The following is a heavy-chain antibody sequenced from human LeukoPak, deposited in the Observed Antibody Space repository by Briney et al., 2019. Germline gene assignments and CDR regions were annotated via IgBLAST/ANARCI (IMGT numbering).Heavy chain of an antibody. CDR1: GGSISSYY. CDR3: ARRLSPDAFDI. J-gene: IGHJ3*02. D-gene: IGHD2/OR15-2a*01. CDR2: IYYSGST. V-gene: IGHV4-59*08. Sequence: KSSETLSLTCTVSGGSISSYYWSWIRQPPGKGLEWIGYIYYSGSTNYNPSLRSRVTISVDTSKNQFSLKLSSVTAADTAVYYCARRLSPDAFDIWGQGTMVTVSS.